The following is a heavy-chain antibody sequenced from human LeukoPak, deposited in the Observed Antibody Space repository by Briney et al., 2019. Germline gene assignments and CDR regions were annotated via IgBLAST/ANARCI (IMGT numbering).Heavy chain of an antibody. Sequence: SGGSLRLSCAASGFTVSSNYMSWVRQAPGKGLEWVSVIYSGGSTYYADSVKGRFTISRDNSKNTLYLQMNSLRAEDTAVYYCARPNRGALFDYWGQGTLVTVSS. J-gene: IGHJ4*02. D-gene: IGHD1-14*01. CDR3: ARPNRGALFDY. V-gene: IGHV3-53*01. CDR2: IYSGGST. CDR1: GFTVSSNY.